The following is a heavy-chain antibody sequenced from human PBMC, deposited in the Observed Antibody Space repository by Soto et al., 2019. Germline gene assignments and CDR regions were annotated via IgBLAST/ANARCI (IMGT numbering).Heavy chain of an antibody. V-gene: IGHV3-21*06. CDR2: ISSTTNYI. Sequence: SGGSLRLSCAASGFTFTRYSMNWVRQAPGKGLEWVSSISSTTNYIYYGDSMKGRFTISRDNAKNSLYLEMNSLRAEDTAVYYCARESEDLTSNFGYWGQGTLVTVS. J-gene: IGHJ4*02. CDR1: GFTFTRYS. CDR3: ARESEDLTSNFGY.